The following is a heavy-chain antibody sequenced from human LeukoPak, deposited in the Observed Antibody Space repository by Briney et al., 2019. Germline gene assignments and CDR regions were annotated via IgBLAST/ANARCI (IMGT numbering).Heavy chain of an antibody. J-gene: IGHJ3*02. CDR3: AREVRYCSGGSCYMDAFDI. V-gene: IGHV4-34*01. CDR2: INHSGST. Sequence: SETLSLTCAVYGGSFSGYYWSWIRQPPGKGREWSGEINHSGSTNYNPSLKSRLTISVATSKTQFSLKLSSVTAADTAVYYCAREVRYCSGGSCYMDAFDIWGQGTMVTVSS. CDR1: GGSFSGYY. D-gene: IGHD2-15*01.